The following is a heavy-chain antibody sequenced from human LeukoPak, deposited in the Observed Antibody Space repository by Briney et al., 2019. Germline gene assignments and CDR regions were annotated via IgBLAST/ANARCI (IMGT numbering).Heavy chain of an antibody. CDR2: IYYSGST. V-gene: IGHV4-59*01. CDR3: ARDSKGLFDY. Sequence: KPSETLSLTCTVSGGSISSYYWSWIRQPPGKGLEWIGYIYYSGSTSYNPPLKSRVTISVDTSKNQFSLKLSSVTAADTAVYYCARDSKGLFDYWGQGTLVTVSS. D-gene: IGHD3/OR15-3a*01. J-gene: IGHJ4*02. CDR1: GGSISSYY.